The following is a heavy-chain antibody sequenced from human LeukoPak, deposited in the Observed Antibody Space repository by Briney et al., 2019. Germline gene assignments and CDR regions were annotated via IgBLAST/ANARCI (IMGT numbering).Heavy chain of an antibody. CDR3: TREGVYAPDGSGYHRDAFDI. CDR2: IIPVLGVS. V-gene: IGHV1-69*04. J-gene: IGHJ3*02. Sequence: SVKVSCKASGYTFSIYVITWVRQAPGQGLEWMGRIIPVLGVSNFAQKFQGRVTITADKSTNTAHMELSRLESGDTAVYYCTREGVYAPDGSGYHRDAFDIWGQGTVVIVSS. D-gene: IGHD3-22*01. CDR1: GYTFSIYV.